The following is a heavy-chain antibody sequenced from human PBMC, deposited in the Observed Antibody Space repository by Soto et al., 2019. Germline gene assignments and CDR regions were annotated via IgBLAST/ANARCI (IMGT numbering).Heavy chain of an antibody. V-gene: IGHV3-53*01. CDR1: GFTVSNNY. J-gene: IGHJ4*02. CDR3: ATPPGGGGY. D-gene: IGHD3-10*01. CDR2: IYSGGYT. Sequence: EVQLVESGGGLIQPGGSLRLSCAVSGFTVSNNYMSWVRQAPGKGLEGVSVIYSGGYTAYGDSVKGRFTISRDNSKNIPFPQMNGLGPDDPAVYSFATPPGGGGYWGQGTLVTVSS.